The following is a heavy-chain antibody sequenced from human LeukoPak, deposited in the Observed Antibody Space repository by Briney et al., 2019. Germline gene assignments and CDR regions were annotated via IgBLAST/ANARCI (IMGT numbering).Heavy chain of an antibody. V-gene: IGHV7-4-1*02. J-gene: IGHJ4*02. CDR3: ARDHTYYYGSGSSLPGY. Sequence: ASVKVSCKASGYTFTSYAMNWVRQAPGQGLEWVGWINTNTGNPTYAQGFTGRFVFSLDTSVSTAYLQISSLKAEDTAVYYCARDHTYYYGSGSSLPGYWGQGTLVTVSS. CDR2: INTNTGNP. D-gene: IGHD3-10*01. CDR1: GYTFTSYA.